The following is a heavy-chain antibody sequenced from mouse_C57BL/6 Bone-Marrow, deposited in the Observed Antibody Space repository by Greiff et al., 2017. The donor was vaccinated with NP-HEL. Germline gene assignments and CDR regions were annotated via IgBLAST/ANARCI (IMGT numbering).Heavy chain of an antibody. CDR3: ARGGLYYYAMDY. J-gene: IGHJ4*01. D-gene: IGHD3-3*01. Sequence: QVQLQQPGAELVRPGTSVKLSCKASGYTFTSYWMHWVKQRPGQGLEWIGVIDPSDSYTNYTQKFKGKATLTVDTSSSTAYMQLSSLTSEDSAVYYCARGGLYYYAMDYWGQGTSVTVSS. CDR1: GYTFTSYW. V-gene: IGHV1-59*01. CDR2: IDPSDSYT.